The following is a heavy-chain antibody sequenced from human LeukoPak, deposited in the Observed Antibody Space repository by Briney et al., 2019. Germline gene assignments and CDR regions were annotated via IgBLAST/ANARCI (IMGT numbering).Heavy chain of an antibody. J-gene: IGHJ4*02. CDR2: INPNSGGT. V-gene: IGHV1-2*02. Sequence: GASVKVSCKASGYTFTGYYMHWVRQAPGQGLEWMGWINPNSGGTNYAQKFQGRVTMTRDTSISTAYMELSRLRSDDTAVYYCARDRDYGDYVLGYWGQGTLVTVSS. CDR1: GYTFTGYY. CDR3: ARDRDYGDYVLGY. D-gene: IGHD4-17*01.